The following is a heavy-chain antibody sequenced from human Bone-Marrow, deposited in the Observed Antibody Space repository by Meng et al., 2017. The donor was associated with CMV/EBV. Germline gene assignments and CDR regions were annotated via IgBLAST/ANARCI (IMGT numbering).Heavy chain of an antibody. J-gene: IGHJ6*01. CDR2: ISVYNGNT. D-gene: IGHD5-24*01. Sequence: ASVKVSCKTSGYTFTSYGISWVRQAPGQGLEWMGWISVYNGNTNYVQSLQGRVTMTTDTSTSTAYMEMRSLRSDDTAVYYCARSGDGYSFGYYGMDVWGPGTTVTGYS. V-gene: IGHV1-18*01. CDR1: GYTFTSYG. CDR3: ARSGDGYSFGYYGMDV.